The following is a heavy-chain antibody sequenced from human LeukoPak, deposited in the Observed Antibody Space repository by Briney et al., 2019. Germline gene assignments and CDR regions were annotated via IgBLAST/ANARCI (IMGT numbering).Heavy chain of an antibody. V-gene: IGHV3-48*04. D-gene: IGHD3-16*01. CDR1: GFVFSRDN. Sequence: GGSLRLSCIASGFVFSRDNMNWVCRAPGKGLEWVAHISGAIYYADSVQGRFTISRDNAKNSLYLQMSNLRAEDTAMYYCVREVGRPKTFYFDSWGRGTPVTVSS. CDR2: ISGAI. J-gene: IGHJ4*02. CDR3: VREVGRPKTFYFDS.